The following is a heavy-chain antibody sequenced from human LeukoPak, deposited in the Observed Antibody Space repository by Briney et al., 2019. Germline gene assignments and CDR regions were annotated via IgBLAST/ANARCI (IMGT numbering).Heavy chain of an antibody. Sequence: GGSLRLSCAASGFTFSSYHMNWVRQAPGKGLEWVAFIRYDGSNKYYADSVKGRFTISRDNSKNTLYLQMNSLRAEDTAVYYCAKESAAARFAFDIWGQGTMVTVSS. J-gene: IGHJ3*02. D-gene: IGHD6-13*01. V-gene: IGHV3-30*02. CDR3: AKESAAARFAFDI. CDR2: IRYDGSNK. CDR1: GFTFSSYH.